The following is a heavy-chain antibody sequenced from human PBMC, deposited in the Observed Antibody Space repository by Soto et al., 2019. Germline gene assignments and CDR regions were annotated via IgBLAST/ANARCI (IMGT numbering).Heavy chain of an antibody. V-gene: IGHV4-34*01. CDR2: INHSGST. CDR3: ARSSGWHNWFDP. Sequence: PETLSLTCAVYGGSFSGYYWSWIRQPPGKGLEWIGEINHSGSTNYNPSLKSRVTISVDTSKNQFSLKLSSVTAADTAVYYCARSSGWHNWFDPWGQGTLVTVSS. CDR1: GGSFSGYY. D-gene: IGHD6-19*01. J-gene: IGHJ5*02.